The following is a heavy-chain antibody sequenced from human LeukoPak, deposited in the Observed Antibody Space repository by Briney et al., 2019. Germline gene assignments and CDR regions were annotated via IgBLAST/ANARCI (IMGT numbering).Heavy chain of an antibody. CDR3: ARTPETTWNNHFDY. V-gene: IGHV4-59*01. CDR1: GGSISTYY. Sequence: SETLSLTCTVSGGSISTYYWNWIRHSPGKGLEWIGYMYYSGSTNYNPSLKSRVTISVDTSKNESSLKLSSVTAADTAVYYCARTPETTWNNHFDYWGQGTLVTVSS. J-gene: IGHJ4*02. D-gene: IGHD4-17*01. CDR2: MYYSGST.